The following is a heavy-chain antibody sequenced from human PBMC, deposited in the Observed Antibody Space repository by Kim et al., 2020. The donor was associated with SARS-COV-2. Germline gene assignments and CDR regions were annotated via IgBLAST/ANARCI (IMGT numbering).Heavy chain of an antibody. Sequence: GGSLRLSCAASGFTFSSYEMNWVRQAPGKGLEWVSYISSSGSTIYYTDSVKGRFTISRDNAKNSLYLQMNSLRAEDTAVYYCARGGVNYYGSGSYLNYYYGMDVWGQGTTVTVSS. J-gene: IGHJ6*02. CDR3: ARGGVNYYGSGSYLNYYYGMDV. CDR1: GFTFSSYE. D-gene: IGHD3-10*01. CDR2: ISSSGSTI. V-gene: IGHV3-48*03.